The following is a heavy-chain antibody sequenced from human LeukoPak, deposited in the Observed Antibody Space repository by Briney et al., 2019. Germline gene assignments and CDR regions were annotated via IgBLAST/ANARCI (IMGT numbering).Heavy chain of an antibody. Sequence: SETLSLTCTVSGGSISSYYWSWIRQPPGKGLEWIGYISYSGGTNYNPSLKSRVTISVDTSKNQFSLNLTSVTSADTAVYYCARLLGPLDYVWGSSRSKWGQGTLVTVSS. CDR2: ISYSGGT. CDR1: GGSISSYY. D-gene: IGHD3-16*02. CDR3: ARLLGPLDYVWGSSRSK. J-gene: IGHJ4*02. V-gene: IGHV4-59*08.